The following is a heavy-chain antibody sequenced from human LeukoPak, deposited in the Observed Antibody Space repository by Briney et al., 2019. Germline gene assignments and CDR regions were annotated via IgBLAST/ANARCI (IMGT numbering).Heavy chain of an antibody. J-gene: IGHJ4*02. CDR1: GYTLSEIS. V-gene: IGHV1-24*01. D-gene: IGHD5-18*01. Sequence: GASVKVSCKVSGYTLSEISMYWVRPAPGNGLEWMGGIDREDGQTIYAQKFQGRVTMTEDTSTDTAYMEVSRLTSEDTAFYYCATVGYSYGAFDYWGQGTLVTVSS. CDR2: IDREDGQT. CDR3: ATVGYSYGAFDY.